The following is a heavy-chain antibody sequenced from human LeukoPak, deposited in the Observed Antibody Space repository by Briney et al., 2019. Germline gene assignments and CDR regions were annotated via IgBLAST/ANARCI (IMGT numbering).Heavy chain of an antibody. Sequence: ASVKVSCKASGYTFTGYYMHWVRQAPGQGLEWMGWINPNSGGTNYAQKFRGRVTMTRDTSISTAYMELSRLRSDDTAVYYCARVLGYYDSSGYGYWGQGTLVTASS. CDR1: GYTFTGYY. V-gene: IGHV1-2*02. J-gene: IGHJ4*02. D-gene: IGHD3-22*01. CDR2: INPNSGGT. CDR3: ARVLGYYDSSGYGY.